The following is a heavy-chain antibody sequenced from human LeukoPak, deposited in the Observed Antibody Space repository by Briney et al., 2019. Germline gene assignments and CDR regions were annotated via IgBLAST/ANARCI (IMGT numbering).Heavy chain of an antibody. D-gene: IGHD3-16*02. CDR1: GGSISSHY. Sequence: PSETLSLTCTVSGGSISSHYWSWIRQPPGKGLEWIGYIYYSGITNYNPSLKSRVTISVDTSKNQFSLKLSSVTAADTAVYYCARSPITFGGVIVRPFDYWGQGTLVSVSS. CDR2: IYYSGIT. J-gene: IGHJ4*02. CDR3: ARSPITFGGVIVRPFDY. V-gene: IGHV4-59*11.